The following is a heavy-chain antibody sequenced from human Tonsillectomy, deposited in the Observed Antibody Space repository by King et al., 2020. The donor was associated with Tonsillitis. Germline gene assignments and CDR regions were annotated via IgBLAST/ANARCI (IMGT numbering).Heavy chain of an antibody. CDR1: EFIFTNYS. CDR2: ISYNGAKE. V-gene: IGHV3-30*04. CDR3: ARVEAAAKSYYFDY. Sequence: QLVQSGGGVVQPGRSLRLSCAASEFIFTNYSLHWVRQAPGKGLEWVAVISYNGAKEYYADSVEGRFTISRDNSKNTLYLQMNSLGAEDPAVYYCARVEAAAKSYYFDYWGQGALVTVSS. D-gene: IGHD2-15*01. J-gene: IGHJ4*02.